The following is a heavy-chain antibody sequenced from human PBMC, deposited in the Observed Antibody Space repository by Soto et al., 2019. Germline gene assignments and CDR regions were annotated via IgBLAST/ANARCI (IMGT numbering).Heavy chain of an antibody. CDR3: ARHYSSGSRNWFDP. D-gene: IGHD6-19*01. Sequence: QLQLQESGPGLVKPSETLSLTCSVSGGSINSSSYFWGWVRQPPGKGLEWIGSIYYSGSTYYNPSVRIRVTISVDTSKNQFSLKLSSVTAAETAVFYCARHYSSGSRNWFDPWGQGTLVTVSS. J-gene: IGHJ5*02. CDR2: IYYSGST. V-gene: IGHV4-39*01. CDR1: GGSINSSSYF.